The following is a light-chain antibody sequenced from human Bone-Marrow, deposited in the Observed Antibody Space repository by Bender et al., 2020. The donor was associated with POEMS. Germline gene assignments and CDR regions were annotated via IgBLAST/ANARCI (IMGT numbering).Light chain of an antibody. CDR2: GND. CDR3: SAWDGILNGWV. Sequence: SNIGGNAVNWWQQLPGPAPTLLIYGNDQRPSGVPDRFSGSKSGTSASLAISGLQSEDEADYFCSAWDGILNGWVFGGGTELTVL. V-gene: IGLV1-44*01. CDR1: SNIGGNA. J-gene: IGLJ3*02.